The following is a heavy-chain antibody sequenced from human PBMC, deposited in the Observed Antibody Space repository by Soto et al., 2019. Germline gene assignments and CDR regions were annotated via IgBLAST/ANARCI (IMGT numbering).Heavy chain of an antibody. Sequence: SLRLSCAASGFTFSTYAMAWVRQAPGKGLEWVSGISGSGGSTNHAESVKGRFIISRDNSKTMVYLQMNSLRVEDTAVYYCACLAWFGDPVPPFDCWGQGTVVTVSS. CDR3: ACLAWFGDPVPPFDC. D-gene: IGHD3-10*01. J-gene: IGHJ4*02. V-gene: IGHV3-23*01. CDR2: ISGSGGST. CDR1: GFTFSTYA.